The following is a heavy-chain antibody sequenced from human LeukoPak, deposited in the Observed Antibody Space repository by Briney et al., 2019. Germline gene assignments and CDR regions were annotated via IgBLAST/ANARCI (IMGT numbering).Heavy chain of an antibody. CDR3: AREVRSDDRFDP. V-gene: IGHV3-21*01. Sequence: GGSLRLSCAASGFTFSSYSMNWVRQAPGKGLEWVSSISSSSSYIYYADSVKGRFTISRDNAKNSLYLQMNSLRAEDTAVYYCAREVRSDDRFDPWGQGTLVTVSS. CDR2: ISSSSSYI. D-gene: IGHD2-15*01. CDR1: GFTFSSYS. J-gene: IGHJ5*02.